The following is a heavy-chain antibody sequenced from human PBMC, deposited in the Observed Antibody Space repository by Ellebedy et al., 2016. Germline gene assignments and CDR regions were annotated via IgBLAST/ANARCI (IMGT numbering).Heavy chain of an antibody. J-gene: IGHJ4*02. V-gene: IGHV3-23*01. CDR3: AKARVRNCSGGSCYGRTFSLDY. CDR1: GFTFSSYA. CDR2: ISGSGGST. D-gene: IGHD2-15*01. Sequence: GGSLRLSCAASGFTFSSYAMSWVRQAPGKGLEWVSAISGSGGSTYYADSVKGRFTISRDNSKNTLYLQMNSLRAEDTAVYYCAKARVRNCSGGSCYGRTFSLDYWGQGTLVTVSS.